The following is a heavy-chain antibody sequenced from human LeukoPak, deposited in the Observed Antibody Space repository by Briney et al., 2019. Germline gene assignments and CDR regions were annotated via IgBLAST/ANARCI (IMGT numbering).Heavy chain of an antibody. V-gene: IGHV3-23*01. CDR2: ISGSGGST. J-gene: IGHJ4*02. CDR3: AFRGYSSSWYTLGY. CDR1: RYTFSSYA. D-gene: IGHD6-13*01. Sequence: PGGSLRLSCAASRYTFSSYAMSWVRQAPGKGLEWVSAISGSGGSTYYADSVKGRFTISRDNSKNTLYLQMNSLRAEDTAVYYCAFRGYSSSWYTLGYWGQGTLVTVSS.